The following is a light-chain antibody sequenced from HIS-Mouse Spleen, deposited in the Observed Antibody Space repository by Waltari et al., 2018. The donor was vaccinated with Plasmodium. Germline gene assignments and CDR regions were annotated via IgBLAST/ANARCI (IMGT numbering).Light chain of an antibody. CDR1: VLAKKY. Sequence: SYELTQQSSVSVSPGQTARITCPGDVLAKKYARWFQQKPGQAPVLVIYKDSERPSGIPERFSGSSSGTTVTLTISGAQVEDEADYYCYSAADNNLVFGGGTKLTVL. V-gene: IGLV3-27*01. J-gene: IGLJ3*02. CDR3: YSAADNNLV. CDR2: KDS.